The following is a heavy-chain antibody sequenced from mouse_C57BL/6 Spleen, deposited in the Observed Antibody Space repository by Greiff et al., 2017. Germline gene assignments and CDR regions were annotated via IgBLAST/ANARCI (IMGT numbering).Heavy chain of an antibody. CDR3: ARSGDGNYAMDY. V-gene: IGHV1-53*01. CDR2: INPSNGGT. Sequence: QVQLKQPGTELVKPGASVKLSCKASGYTFTSYWMHWVKQRPGQGLEWIGNINPSNGGTNYNEKFKGKATLTVDKSSSTAYMQLSSLTSEDSAVYYCARSGDGNYAMDYWGQGTSVTVSS. CDR1: GYTFTSYW. D-gene: IGHD2-3*01. J-gene: IGHJ4*01.